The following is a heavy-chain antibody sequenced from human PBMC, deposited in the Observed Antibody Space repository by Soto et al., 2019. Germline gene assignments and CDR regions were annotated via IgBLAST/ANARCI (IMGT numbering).Heavy chain of an antibody. CDR1: GGSISPYY. CDR2: IYYSGST. V-gene: IGHV4-59*01. D-gene: IGHD3-22*01. CDR3: AGASYYSDSFGYFLDS. J-gene: IGHJ4*02. Sequence: SETLSLTCTVSGGSISPYYWSWIRQPPGKGLEWIAYIYYSGSTNYNPSLKSRVTISVDTSKNQCSLKLSSVTAADTAVYYCAGASYYSDSFGYFLDSWGQGTLVTVSS.